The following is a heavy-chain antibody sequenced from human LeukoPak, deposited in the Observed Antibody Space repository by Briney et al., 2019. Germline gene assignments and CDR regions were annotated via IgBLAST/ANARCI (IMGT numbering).Heavy chain of an antibody. J-gene: IGHJ4*02. V-gene: IGHV4-4*02. CDR2: IYHSGST. D-gene: IGHD6-13*01. CDR3: ARFGESAAGTLPVDY. CDR1: GGSISSSNW. Sequence: PSATLSLTCAVSGGSISSSNWWSWVRPPPGKGLEWIGEIYHSGSTNYNPYLQSRVTISVDRSKNPSSLNLRTVTAADTAVYYCARFGESAAGTLPVDYWGQGTLVSVSS.